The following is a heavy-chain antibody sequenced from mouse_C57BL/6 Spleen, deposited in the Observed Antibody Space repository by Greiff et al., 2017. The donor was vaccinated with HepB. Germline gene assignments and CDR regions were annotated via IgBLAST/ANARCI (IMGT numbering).Heavy chain of an antibody. CDR1: GFSLTSYG. J-gene: IGHJ4*01. CDR2: IWRGGST. V-gene: IGHV2-5*01. CDR3: AKRGYDYDDAMDY. Sequence: VQLQQSGPGLVQPSQSLSITCTVSGFSLTSYGVHWVRQSPGKGLEWLGVIWRGGSTDYNAAFMSRLSITKDNSKSQVFFKMNSLQADDTAIYYCAKRGYDYDDAMDYWGQGTSVTVSS. D-gene: IGHD2-4*01.